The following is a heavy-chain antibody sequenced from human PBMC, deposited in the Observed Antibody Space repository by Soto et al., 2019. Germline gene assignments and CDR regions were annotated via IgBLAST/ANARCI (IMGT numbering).Heavy chain of an antibody. J-gene: IGHJ4*02. Sequence: GGSIRLWCAASGVTLDDYRMHWVRKAPGKGLEWVSLISWDGGSTYYADYVKGRFTISRDNSKNSLYLQMNSLRTEDTALYYCAKDEDLGGGYFDYWGKGSLVTVSS. CDR2: ISWDGGST. CDR1: GVTLDDYR. V-gene: IGHV3-43*01. CDR3: AKDEDLGGGYFDY.